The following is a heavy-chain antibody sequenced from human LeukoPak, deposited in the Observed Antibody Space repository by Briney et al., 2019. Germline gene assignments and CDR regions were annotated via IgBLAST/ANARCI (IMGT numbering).Heavy chain of an antibody. D-gene: IGHD5-18*01. V-gene: IGHV4-61*02. Sequence: SETLSLTCTVSGGSISSGSYYWSWIRQPAGRGLEWIGRIYTSGSTNYNPSLKSRVTISVDTSKSQFSLKLSSVTAADTAVYYCARGYGYSYGYYFDYWGQGTLVTVSS. CDR3: ARGYGYSYGYYFDY. CDR1: GGSISSGSYY. J-gene: IGHJ4*02. CDR2: IYTSGST.